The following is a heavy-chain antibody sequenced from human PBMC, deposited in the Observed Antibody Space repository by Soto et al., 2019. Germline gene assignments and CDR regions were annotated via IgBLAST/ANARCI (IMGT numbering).Heavy chain of an antibody. D-gene: IGHD3-10*01. J-gene: IGHJ4*01. Sequence: QLQLQESGPGLVKPSETLSLTCTVSGGSISSSSYYWGWIRQPPGKGLEWIGSIYYSGSTYYNPSLKSRVTISVDTSKNQFSLKLNSVTAADTAVYYCARARDRGVFDYWVHGTLVTVSS. CDR3: ARARDRGVFDY. CDR1: GGSISSSSYY. CDR2: IYYSGST. V-gene: IGHV4-39*01.